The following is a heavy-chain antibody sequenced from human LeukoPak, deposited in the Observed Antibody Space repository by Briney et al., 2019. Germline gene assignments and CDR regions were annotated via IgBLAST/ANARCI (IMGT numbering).Heavy chain of an antibody. CDR1: GFTFDDYA. D-gene: IGHD3-9*01. V-gene: IGHV3-9*01. J-gene: IGHJ4*02. CDR3: AKATSDILSVVFDY. CDR2: ISWNSGSI. Sequence: PGGSLRLSCAASGFTFDDYAMHWVRQAPGKGLEWVSGISWNSGSIGYADSVKGRFTISRDNAKNSLYLQMNSLRAEDTALYYCAKATSDILSVVFDYWGQGTLVTVSS.